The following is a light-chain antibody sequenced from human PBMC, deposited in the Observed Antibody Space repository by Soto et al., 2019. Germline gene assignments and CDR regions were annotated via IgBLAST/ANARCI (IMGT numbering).Light chain of an antibody. CDR3: MQPRDTPWT. CDR1: QSLLHTNGYYY. V-gene: IGKV2-28*01. J-gene: IGKJ1*01. Sequence: DIVMTQSPLSLPVTPGEPASISCRSSQSLLHTNGYYYLDWYLQKPGQSPQLLIYLGSNRASGVPDRFSGSGSGTDFTLKISRVEAEDVGAYYCMQPRDTPWTFGQGTKVEIK. CDR2: LGS.